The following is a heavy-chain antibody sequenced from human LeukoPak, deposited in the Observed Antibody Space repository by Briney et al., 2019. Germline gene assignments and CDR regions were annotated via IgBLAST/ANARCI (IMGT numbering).Heavy chain of an antibody. D-gene: IGHD2-15*01. CDR3: ALNPRGYCSGGRCYIGY. J-gene: IGHJ4*02. CDR2: IYPGDSDT. Sequence: GESLKISCKGSGYSFTNYWIGWVRQMPGKGLEWMGIIYPGDSDTSYSPSFQGQVTISADKSISTAYLQWSSLKASDTAMYFCALNPRGYCSGGRCYIGYWGQGTLVTVSS. V-gene: IGHV5-51*01. CDR1: GYSFTNYW.